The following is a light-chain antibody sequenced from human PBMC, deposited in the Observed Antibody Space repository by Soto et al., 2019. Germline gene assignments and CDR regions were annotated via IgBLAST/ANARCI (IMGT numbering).Light chain of an antibody. V-gene: IGKV3-11*02. Sequence: EIVLTQSPATLSLSPGERATLSCRASQSVGTNLAWYQQKPGQAPRLLIYDASNRATGIPARFSGSGSGRDFTLTISSLESEDFAFYYCHQRSAWPLTFGGGTKVEIK. CDR1: QSVGTN. CDR3: HQRSAWPLT. J-gene: IGKJ4*01. CDR2: DAS.